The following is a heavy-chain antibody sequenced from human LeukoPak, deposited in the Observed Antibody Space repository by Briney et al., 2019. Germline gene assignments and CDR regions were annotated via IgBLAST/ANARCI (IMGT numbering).Heavy chain of an antibody. V-gene: IGHV1-3*01. J-gene: IGHJ6*02. CDR3: ARGWQLGGYYYYGMDV. CDR1: GYTFTSYA. CDR2: INAGNGNT. Sequence: ASVKVSCMASGYTFTSYAMHWVRQAPGQRLEWMGWINAGNGNTKYSQKFQGRVTITRDTSASTAYMELSSLRSEDTAVYYCARGWQLGGYYYYGMDVWGQGTTVTVSS. D-gene: IGHD6-6*01.